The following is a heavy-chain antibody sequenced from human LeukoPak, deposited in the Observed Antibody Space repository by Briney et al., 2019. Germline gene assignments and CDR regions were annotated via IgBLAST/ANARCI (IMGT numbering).Heavy chain of an antibody. CDR1: GYTFTGYY. D-gene: IGHD4-11*01. CDR3: APSDYHYYFDY. Sequence: ASVKVSCKTSGYTFTGYYMHWVRQAPGQGLERMGWINPNTGGTNYAQKFQDRVTMTRDTSISTAYMELSRLTSDDTAVYFCAPSDYHYYFDYWGQGTPVTVSS. J-gene: IGHJ4*02. CDR2: INPNTGGT. V-gene: IGHV1-2*02.